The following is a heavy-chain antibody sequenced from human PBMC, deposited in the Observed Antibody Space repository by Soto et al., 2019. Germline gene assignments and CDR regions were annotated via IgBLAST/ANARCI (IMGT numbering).Heavy chain of an antibody. D-gene: IGHD3-22*01. J-gene: IGHJ4*02. CDR1: GGTFSSYA. V-gene: IGHV1-69*13. CDR3: ARDRHSYYYDSSGYYGPLDY. CDR2: IIPIFGTA. Sequence: SVKVSCKASGGTFSSYAISWLRQAPGQGLEWMGGIIPIFGTANYAQKFQGRVTITADESTSTAYMELSSLRSEDTAVYYCARDRHSYYYDSSGYYGPLDYWGQGTLVTVSS.